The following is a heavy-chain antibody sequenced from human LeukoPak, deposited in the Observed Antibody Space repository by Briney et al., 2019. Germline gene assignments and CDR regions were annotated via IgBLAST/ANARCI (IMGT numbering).Heavy chain of an antibody. V-gene: IGHV4-59*08. CDR2: IYYSGST. J-gene: IGHJ4*02. CDR3: ARRARAIDN. D-gene: IGHD5-12*01. Sequence: KPSETLSLTCTVSGGSISNDYWSWIRQFPGKGLEWIGFIYYSGSTNYNPSLKSRVTISVDTSKNQFSLKLSSVTATDTAVYYCARRARAIDNWGQGTLVTVSS. CDR1: GGSISNDY.